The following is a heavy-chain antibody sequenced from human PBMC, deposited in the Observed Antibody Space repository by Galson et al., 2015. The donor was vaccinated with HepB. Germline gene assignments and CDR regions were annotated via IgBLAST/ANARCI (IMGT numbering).Heavy chain of an antibody. J-gene: IGHJ4*02. Sequence: SVKVSCKAFGYTFTSYAMNWVRQAPGQGLQWMGWINTKTGNPTYAQGFTGWFVFSLDTSVSTAYLQISRLKAEDTAVYFCATYYDILTGSYYFDYWGQGTLVTVSS. V-gene: IGHV7-4-1*02. CDR2: INTKTGNP. CDR1: GYTFTSYA. D-gene: IGHD3-9*01. CDR3: ATYYDILTGSYYFDY.